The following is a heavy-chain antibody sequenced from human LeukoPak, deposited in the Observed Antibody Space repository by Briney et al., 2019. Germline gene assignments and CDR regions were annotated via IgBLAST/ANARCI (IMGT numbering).Heavy chain of an antibody. Sequence: GASVKVSCKASGGTFSSYAISWVRQAPGQGLEWMGGIIPIFGTANYAQKFQGRVTITADESTSTAYMELSSLRSEDTAVYYCARGGVASYYYYGMDVWGQGTTVTVSS. CDR2: IIPIFGTA. CDR1: GGTFSSYA. D-gene: IGHD1-26*01. J-gene: IGHJ6*02. V-gene: IGHV1-69*13. CDR3: ARGGVASYYYYGMDV.